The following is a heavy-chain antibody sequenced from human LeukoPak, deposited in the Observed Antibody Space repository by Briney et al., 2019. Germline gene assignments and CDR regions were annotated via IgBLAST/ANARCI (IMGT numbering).Heavy chain of an antibody. V-gene: IGHV3-49*04. J-gene: IGHJ4*02. CDR3: TRDQTPYY. Sequence: PGGSLRLSCAASGFSFSSHGMSWVRQAPGKGLEWVGFIRSQIYGGTPEYAASVKGRFTISRDDSEGVAYLQMNSLKTEDTAVYYCTRDQTPYYWGQGTLVTVSS. CDR2: IRSQIYGGTP. CDR1: GFSFSSHG.